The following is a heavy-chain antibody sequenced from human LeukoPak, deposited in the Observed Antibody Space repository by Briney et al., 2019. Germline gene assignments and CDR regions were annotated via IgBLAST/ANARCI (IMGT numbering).Heavy chain of an antibody. D-gene: IGHD7-27*01. Sequence: PGGSLRLSCVASGFTVSNNYMSWVRQAPGQGLECVSVIYSGGSTYHADSVKGRFTIPRHNSNNTLYLQMNSLRVEDTAVYYCTRDRLGSDYWGQGTLVTVSS. CDR3: TRDRLGSDY. J-gene: IGHJ4*02. CDR1: GFTVSNNY. CDR2: IYSGGST. V-gene: IGHV3-53*04.